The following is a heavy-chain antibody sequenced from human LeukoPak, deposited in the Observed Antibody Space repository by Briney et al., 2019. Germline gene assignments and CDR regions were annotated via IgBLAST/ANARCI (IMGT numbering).Heavy chain of an antibody. CDR1: GGSFSSDY. D-gene: IGHD2-2*01. V-gene: IGHV4-59*10. J-gene: IGHJ6*02. CDR3: ARSTRSSGYGMDV. Sequence: PSETLSLTCAVYGGSFSSDYWTWIRKPAGKGLEWIGRIHISGSTNYNPSLKSRVTMSVDTSKNQFSLRVSSVTAADTAVYYCARSTRSSGYGMDVWGQGTTVTVSS. CDR2: IHISGST.